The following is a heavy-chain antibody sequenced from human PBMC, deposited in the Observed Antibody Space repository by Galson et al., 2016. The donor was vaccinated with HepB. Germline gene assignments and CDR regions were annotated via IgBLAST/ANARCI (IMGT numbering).Heavy chain of an antibody. J-gene: IGHJ3*01. D-gene: IGHD2-8*01. CDR2: INADSGNT. CDR3: VRLMGYPF. Sequence: SVKVSCKASGYTFTSYTIHWVRQAPGQRLEWMGGINADSGNTKYSQKFQGRVTITRDTSASTAYMELNSLRSEDTAVYYCVRLMGYPFWGQGTMVTVSS. V-gene: IGHV1-3*01. CDR1: GYTFTSYT.